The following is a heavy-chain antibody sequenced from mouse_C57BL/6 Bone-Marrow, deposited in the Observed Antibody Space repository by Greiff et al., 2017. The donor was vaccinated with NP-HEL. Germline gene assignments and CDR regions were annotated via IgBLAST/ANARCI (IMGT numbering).Heavy chain of an antibody. CDR2: LRSKADNYAT. V-gene: IGHV6-3*01. D-gene: IGHD1-1*01. J-gene: IGHJ4*01. Sequence: EVQLQESGGGLVQPGGSMKLSCVASGFTFSNYWMNWVRQSPEKGLAWVAQLRSKADNYATHYAESVKGRFTISRDDSKSSVYLQMNNLRAEDTGMYYCTVFITTVVDAMDYWGQGTSVTVSS. CDR3: TVFITTVVDAMDY. CDR1: GFTFSNYW.